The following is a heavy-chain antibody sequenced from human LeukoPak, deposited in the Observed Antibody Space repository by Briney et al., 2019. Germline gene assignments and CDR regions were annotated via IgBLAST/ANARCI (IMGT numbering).Heavy chain of an antibody. J-gene: IGHJ4*02. CDR2: IYYSGST. D-gene: IGHD3-22*01. CDR1: GGSISSYY. V-gene: IGHV4-59*01. Sequence: SETLSLTCTVSGGSISSYYWNWIRQPPGKGLEWIGYIYYSGSTNYNPSLKSRVTISVDASKNQLALKLSSVTAADTAVYYCARGADSSGYYSIFYFDYWGQGTLVTVSS. CDR3: ARGADSSGYYSIFYFDY.